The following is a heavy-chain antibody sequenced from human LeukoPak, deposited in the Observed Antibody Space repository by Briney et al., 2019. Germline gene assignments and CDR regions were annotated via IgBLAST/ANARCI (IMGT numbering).Heavy chain of an antibody. CDR1: GFTFGSYA. D-gene: IGHD2-21*02. CDR3: AKDGLAYCGGDCHFDY. J-gene: IGHJ4*02. CDR2: ISGSGGST. V-gene: IGHV3-23*01. Sequence: PGGSLRLSCAASGFTFGSYAMSWVRQAPGKGLEWVSAISGSGGSTYYADSVKGRFTISRDNSKNTLYLQMNSLRAEDTAVYYCAKDGLAYCGGDCHFDYWGQGTLVTVSS.